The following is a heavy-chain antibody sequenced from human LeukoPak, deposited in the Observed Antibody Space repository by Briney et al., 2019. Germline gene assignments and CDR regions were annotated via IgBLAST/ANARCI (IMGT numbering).Heavy chain of an antibody. CDR1: GGSISSYY. Sequence: SETLSLTCTVSGGSISSYYWSWIRQPAGKGLEWIGRIYISGSTNYNPSLKSRVTMSVDTSKNQFSLKLSSVTAADTAVYYCARGRGYYDSSGRYYFDYWGQGTLVTVSS. D-gene: IGHD3-22*01. J-gene: IGHJ4*02. CDR2: IYISGST. CDR3: ARGRGYYDSSGRYYFDY. V-gene: IGHV4-4*07.